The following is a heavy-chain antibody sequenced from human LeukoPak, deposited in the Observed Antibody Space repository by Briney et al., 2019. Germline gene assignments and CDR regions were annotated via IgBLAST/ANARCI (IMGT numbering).Heavy chain of an antibody. V-gene: IGHV3-48*01. CDR2: ISSSSSTI. CDR1: GFTFSSYS. Sequence: PGGSPRLSCAASGFTFSSYSMNWVRQPPGKGLEWVSYISSSSSTIYYADSVKGRFTISRDNAKNSLYLQMNSLRAEDTAVYYCARDPTSGYSRGSFDYWGQGTLVTVSS. CDR3: ARDPTSGYSRGSFDY. J-gene: IGHJ4*02. D-gene: IGHD6-13*01.